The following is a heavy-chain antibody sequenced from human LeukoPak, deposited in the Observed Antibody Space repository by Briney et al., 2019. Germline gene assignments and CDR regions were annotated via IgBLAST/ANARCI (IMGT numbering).Heavy chain of an antibody. CDR3: ARDHFSSSGWYSALTGTPYYYYGMDV. V-gene: IGHV3-7*01. Sequence: GGSLRLSCAASGFTFSSYWMSWVRQAPGKGLEWVANIKQDGSEKYYVDSVKGRFTISRDNAKNSLYLQMNSLRAEDTAVYYCARDHFSSSGWYSALTGTPYYYYGMDVWGQGTTVTVSS. J-gene: IGHJ6*02. CDR2: IKQDGSEK. CDR1: GFTFSSYW. D-gene: IGHD6-13*01.